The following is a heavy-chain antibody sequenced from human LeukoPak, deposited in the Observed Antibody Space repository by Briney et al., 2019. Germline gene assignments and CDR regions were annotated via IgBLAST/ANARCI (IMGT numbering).Heavy chain of an antibody. CDR1: GFPFSSYG. V-gene: IGHV3-30*03. J-gene: IGHJ4*02. Sequence: GGSLRLSCAASGFPFSSYGIHWVRQAPGKGLEWVSSISDDGGNKYYADSVKGRFTISRDNSKNTLYLQMSSLRGEDTAVYYCARDFGWLSHFDYWGQGTLVSVSS. CDR2: ISDDGGNK. D-gene: IGHD3-9*01. CDR3: ARDFGWLSHFDY.